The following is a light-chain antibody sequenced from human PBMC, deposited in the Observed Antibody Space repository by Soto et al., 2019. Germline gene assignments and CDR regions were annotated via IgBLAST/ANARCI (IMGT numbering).Light chain of an antibody. CDR1: QGISNW. CDR2: AAS. J-gene: IGKJ3*01. CDR3: QQANSLPVT. Sequence: DIQMTQSPSSVSASVGDRVTITCRASQGISNWLAWYQQKPGKAPSLLINAASSLQSGVPSRFSGSGYGTDFTLSNSSLQPEDFEIYCCQQANSLPVTFGPVTKVDIK. V-gene: IGKV1-12*01.